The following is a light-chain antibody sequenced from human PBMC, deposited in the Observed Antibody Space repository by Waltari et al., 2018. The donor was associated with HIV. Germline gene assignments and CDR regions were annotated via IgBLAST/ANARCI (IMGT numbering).Light chain of an antibody. CDR2: RNN. V-gene: IGLV1-44*01. CDR1: GSNIGSNN. CDR3: AAWDDSLNGPV. Sequence: QSVLTQSPSASGTPGQRVTISCSGRGSNIGSNNVHWYQQVPGTAPKLLIYRNNRRPSGVPDRFSGSKSGASASLAISGLQSEDEADYYCAAWDDSLNGPVFGGGTRLTVL. J-gene: IGLJ2*01.